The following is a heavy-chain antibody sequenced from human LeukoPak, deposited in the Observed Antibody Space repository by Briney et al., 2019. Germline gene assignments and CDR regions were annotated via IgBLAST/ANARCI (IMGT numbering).Heavy chain of an antibody. CDR1: GGSFSGYY. J-gene: IGHJ4*02. V-gene: IGHV4-34*01. D-gene: IGHD3-22*01. CDR2: INHSGST. CDR3: ARGRPWMYCYDSSGYKSFDY. Sequence: SETLSLTCAVYGGSFSGYYWSWIRQPPGKGLEWIGEINHSGSTNYNPSLKSRVTISVDTSKNQFSLKLSSVTAADTAVYYCARGRPWMYCYDSSGYKSFDYWGQGTLVTVSS.